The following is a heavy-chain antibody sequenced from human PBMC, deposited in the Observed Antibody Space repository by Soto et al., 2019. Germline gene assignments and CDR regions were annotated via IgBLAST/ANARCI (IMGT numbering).Heavy chain of an antibody. V-gene: IGHV3-9*01. CDR3: AKVVAAPNDAFDI. D-gene: IGHD2-15*01. CDR2: ISWNSGSI. CDR1: GFTFDDYA. J-gene: IGHJ3*02. Sequence: PGGSLRLSCAASGFTFDDYAMHWVRQVPGKGLEWVSGISWNSGSIGYADSVKGRFTISRDNAKNSLYLQMNSLRAEDTALYYCAKVVAAPNDAFDIWGQGTMVTVSS.